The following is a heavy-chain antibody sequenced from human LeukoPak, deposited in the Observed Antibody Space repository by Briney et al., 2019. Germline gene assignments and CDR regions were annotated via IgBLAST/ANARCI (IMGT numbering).Heavy chain of an antibody. J-gene: IGHJ5*02. Sequence: GGSLRLSCAASGFTFSSYWMFWVRQVPGKGLVWVSRITSDGGSTAYADPVKGRFTISRDNAKNTLYLQMNSLRAEDTAAYYCARDRDGGKPAEFDPWGQGSLVIVSS. V-gene: IGHV3-74*01. D-gene: IGHD4-23*01. CDR3: ARDRDGGKPAEFDP. CDR1: GFTFSSYW. CDR2: ITSDGGST.